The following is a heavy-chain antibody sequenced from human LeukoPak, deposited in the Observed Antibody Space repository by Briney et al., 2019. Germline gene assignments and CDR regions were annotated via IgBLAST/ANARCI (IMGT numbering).Heavy chain of an antibody. Sequence: SETLSLTCTVSGGSISSYYWSWIRQAPEKALEWIGNIYYSGSTNYNPSLKSRVTISVDTSKNQFSLKLRSVTAADTAVYYCARSGGSYHYFDYWGQGMLVTVSS. CDR1: GGSISSYY. D-gene: IGHD1-26*01. J-gene: IGHJ4*02. CDR3: ARSGGSYHYFDY. CDR2: IYYSGST. V-gene: IGHV4-59*01.